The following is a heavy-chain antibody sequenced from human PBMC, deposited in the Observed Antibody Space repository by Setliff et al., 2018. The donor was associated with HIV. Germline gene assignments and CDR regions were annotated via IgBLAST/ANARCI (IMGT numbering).Heavy chain of an antibody. CDR1: GGSINSGSYY. CDR2: IYYSGST. V-gene: IGHV4-31*03. Sequence: SETLSLTCTVSGGSINSGSYYWNWIRQHPGKGLEWIGYIYYSGSTYYNPSLKSRVTISVDTSKNQFSLKLSSVTAADTAVYYCARDTRIAATGTYYFDYWGQGTLVTVSS. D-gene: IGHD6-13*01. J-gene: IGHJ4*02. CDR3: ARDTRIAATGTYYFDY.